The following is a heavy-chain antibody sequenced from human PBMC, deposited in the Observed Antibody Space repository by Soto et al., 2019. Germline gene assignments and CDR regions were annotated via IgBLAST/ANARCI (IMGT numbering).Heavy chain of an antibody. CDR1: GFTFGIYS. D-gene: IGHD2-15*01. J-gene: IGHJ5*02. CDR2: INGSRSTM. CDR3: ARGDRFRCSGDRCFSDGLFLS. Sequence: EVQLVESGGGLVQRGGSLRLSCAASGFTFGIYSMNWVRQAPGKGLEWISYINGSRSTMYYADSVKGRFIISRDNGVNSLYLQMNSVRDADTAVYYCARGDRFRCSGDRCFSDGLFLSWGQGTLVTVSS. V-gene: IGHV3-48*02.